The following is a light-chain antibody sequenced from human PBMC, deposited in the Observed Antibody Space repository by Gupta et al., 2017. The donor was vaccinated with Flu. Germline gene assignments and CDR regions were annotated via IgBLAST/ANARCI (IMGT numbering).Light chain of an antibody. CDR2: GTS. CDR1: QSVSSDY. CDR3: QQHGSSPRTS. Sequence: EIVLTQSPGTLSLSSGERATLSCRASQSVSSDYLAWYQQKPGQAPRLLIYGTSNRATGIPDRFSGSGSGTDFTLTITRLEPEDCAVYYCQQHGSSPRTSFGQGTKLEI. J-gene: IGKJ2*01. V-gene: IGKV3-20*01.